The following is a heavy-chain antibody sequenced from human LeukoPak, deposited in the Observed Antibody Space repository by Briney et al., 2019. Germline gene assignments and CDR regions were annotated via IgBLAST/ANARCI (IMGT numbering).Heavy chain of an antibody. J-gene: IGHJ4*02. CDR3: VRYTGWFYFDY. CDR1: GDSVSTNTAA. Sequence: SQTLSLTCAISGDSVSTNTAAWSWIRQSPSRGLEWLGRTYYRSKWYSDYAVSVRGRITIDPDTSKNQFSLQLTSVTPEDTAVNYCVRYTGWFYFDYWGQGTLVTVSS. D-gene: IGHD6-19*01. V-gene: IGHV6-1*01. CDR2: TYYRSKWYS.